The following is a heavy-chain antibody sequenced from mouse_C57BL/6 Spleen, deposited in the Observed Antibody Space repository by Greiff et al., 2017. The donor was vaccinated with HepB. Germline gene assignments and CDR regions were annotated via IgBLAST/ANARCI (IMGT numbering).Heavy chain of an antibody. CDR3: SINDSGTTVVVFYYFDD. J-gene: IGHJ2*01. CDR2: IYPRSGNT. Sequence: QVQLQQSGAELARPGASVKPSCKASGYTFPSYGISWVKQRTGQGLEWIGEIYPRSGNTYYNEKFKGKATLTADKSSSTAYMELRSLTSDDSAVYFFSINDSGTTVVVFYYFDDWGKSTALTVSS. V-gene: IGHV1-81*01. D-gene: IGHD1-1*01. CDR1: GYTFPSYG.